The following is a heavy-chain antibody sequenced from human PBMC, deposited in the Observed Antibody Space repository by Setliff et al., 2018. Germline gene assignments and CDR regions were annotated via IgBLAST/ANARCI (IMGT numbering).Heavy chain of an antibody. CDR2: IRNDGATT. V-gene: IGHV3-48*04. J-gene: IGHJ4*02. CDR3: SRDLQGSGDYVVDY. D-gene: IGHD4-17*01. CDR1: GFTFRSYW. Sequence: GGSLRLSCAASGFTFRSYWMSWVRQAPGKGLEWLSNIRNDGATTSYADSVRGRFTISRDNAENSLTLQMNSLRVEDTAVYYCSRDLQGSGDYVVDYWGQGTLVTVSS.